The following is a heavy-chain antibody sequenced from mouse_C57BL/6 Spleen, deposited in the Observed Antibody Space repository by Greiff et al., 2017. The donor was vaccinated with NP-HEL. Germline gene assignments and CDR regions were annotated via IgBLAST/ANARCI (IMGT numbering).Heavy chain of an antibody. CDR1: GFTFSDYY. CDR2: ISNGGGST. CDR3: ARQGATVVATDAMDY. J-gene: IGHJ4*01. Sequence: EVMLVESGGGLVQPGGSLKLSCAASGFTFSDYYMYWVRQTPEKRLEWVAYISNGGGSTYYPDTVKGRFTISRDNAKNTLYLQMSRLKSEDTAMYYCARQGATVVATDAMDYWGQGTSVTVSS. D-gene: IGHD1-1*01. V-gene: IGHV5-12*01.